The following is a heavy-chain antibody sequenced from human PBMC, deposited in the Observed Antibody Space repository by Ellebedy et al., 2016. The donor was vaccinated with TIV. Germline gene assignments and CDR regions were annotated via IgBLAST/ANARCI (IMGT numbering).Heavy chain of an antibody. Sequence: AASVKVSCKASGGTFSSYAISWVRQAPGQGLEWMGRIIPILGIANYAQKFQGRVTITADKSTSTAYMELSSLRSEDTAVYYCARDGGMGLAHFDYWGQGTLVTVSS. D-gene: IGHD3-16*01. J-gene: IGHJ4*02. CDR1: GGTFSSYA. CDR2: IIPILGIA. CDR3: ARDGGMGLAHFDY. V-gene: IGHV1-69*04.